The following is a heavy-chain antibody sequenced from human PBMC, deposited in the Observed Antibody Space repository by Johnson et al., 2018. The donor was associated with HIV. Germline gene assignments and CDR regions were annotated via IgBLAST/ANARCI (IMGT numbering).Heavy chain of an antibody. Sequence: MLLVESGGGLVQPGGSLRLCCAASGFTFSSYDMHWVRQATGKGLEWVSAIGTAGDTYYPGSVKGRFTISRENAKNSLYLQMNSLRAGDTAVYYCARDRGGKGGFDAFDIWGQGTMVTVSS. CDR1: GFTFSSYD. CDR2: IGTAGDT. J-gene: IGHJ3*02. V-gene: IGHV3-13*01. CDR3: ARDRGGKGGFDAFDI. D-gene: IGHD2-15*01.